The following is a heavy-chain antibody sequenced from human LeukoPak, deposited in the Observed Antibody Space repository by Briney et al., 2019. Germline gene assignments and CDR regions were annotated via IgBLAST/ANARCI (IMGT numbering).Heavy chain of an antibody. CDR2: IYSDGRT. D-gene: IGHD6-13*01. CDR3: ATPTGSSSLGGGFDY. Sequence: GGSLRLSCVASGFNVSSNYMSWVRQAPGKGLEWVSVIYSDGRTNYADSVKGRFTISRDNSKNTLYLQMNSLRAEDTTVYYCATPTGSSSLGGGFDYWGQGTLVTVSS. J-gene: IGHJ4*02. V-gene: IGHV3-66*01. CDR1: GFNVSSNY.